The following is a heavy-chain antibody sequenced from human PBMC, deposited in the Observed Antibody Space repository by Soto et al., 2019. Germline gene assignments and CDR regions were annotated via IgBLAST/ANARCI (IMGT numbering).Heavy chain of an antibody. CDR2: IYDSVNT. J-gene: IGHJ4*02. D-gene: IGHD1-1*01. CDR1: GDSLSGGGHY. CDR3: ARVDHRGYFAILTDY. Sequence: SETLSLTCTVSGDSLSGGGHYWSWIRQHPGKGLEWIGHIYDSVNTYYSPSLRSRVTISADMSKNQFSLNLRSVTAADTAVCYCARVDHRGYFAILTDYWGQGTLVTVSS. V-gene: IGHV4-31*03.